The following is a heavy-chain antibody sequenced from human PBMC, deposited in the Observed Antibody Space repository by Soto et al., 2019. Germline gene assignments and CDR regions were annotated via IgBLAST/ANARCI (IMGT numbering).Heavy chain of an antibody. CDR3: TIVRVADSALDH. CDR2: MSYDGSDT. CDR1: GFIFSNNG. V-gene: IGHV3-30*02. D-gene: IGHD3-10*02. Sequence: GGSLRLSCVGSGFIFSNNGMHWVRQTPGKGLEWVAFMSYDGSDTFYADSVKGRFTISRDNSKNTLVLNMSNLRAEDTAMYYCTIVRVADSALDHWGQGTLVTVSS. J-gene: IGHJ4*02.